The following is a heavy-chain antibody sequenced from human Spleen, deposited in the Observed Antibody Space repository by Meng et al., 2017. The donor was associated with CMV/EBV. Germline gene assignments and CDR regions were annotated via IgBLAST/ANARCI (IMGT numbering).Heavy chain of an antibody. J-gene: IGHJ4*02. V-gene: IGHV3-74*01. CDR1: GFTFSSYW. D-gene: IGHD4-11*01. CDR3: GRDLSYSNYD. CDR2: INSDGSST. Sequence: GESLKISCAASGFTFSSYWMHWVRQAPGKGLVWVSHINSDGSSTNYADSVKGRFTISRDNAKNTVYLQMDSLRAEDTAVYYCGRDLSYSNYDWGQGTLVTVSS.